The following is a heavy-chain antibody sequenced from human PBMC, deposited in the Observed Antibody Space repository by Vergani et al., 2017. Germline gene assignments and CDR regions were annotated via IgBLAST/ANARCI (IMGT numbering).Heavy chain of an antibody. V-gene: IGHV3-53*02. CDR1: WFTVSSNY. D-gene: IGHD2-2*01. Sequence: EVQLVETGGGLIQPGGSLRLSCAASWFTVSSNYMSWVRQAPGKGLEWVSVIYSGGSTYYADSVKGRFTISRDNSKNTLYLQMNSLRAEDTAVYYCARVPINDFLFDYWGQGTLVTVSS. CDR2: IYSGGST. J-gene: IGHJ4*02. CDR3: ARVPINDFLFDY.